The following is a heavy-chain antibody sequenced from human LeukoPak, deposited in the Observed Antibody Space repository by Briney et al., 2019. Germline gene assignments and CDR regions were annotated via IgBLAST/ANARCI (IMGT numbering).Heavy chain of an antibody. Sequence: ASVKVSCKASGYTFTSYYMHWVRQAPGQGLEWMGIINPSGGSTSYAQKFQGRVTMTRDTSTSTVYMELSSLRSEDTAVYYCARAVPAAHDDYYYYMDVWGKGTTVTVSS. D-gene: IGHD2-2*01. J-gene: IGHJ6*03. V-gene: IGHV1-46*01. CDR2: INPSGGST. CDR3: ARAVPAAHDDYYYYMDV. CDR1: GYTFTSYY.